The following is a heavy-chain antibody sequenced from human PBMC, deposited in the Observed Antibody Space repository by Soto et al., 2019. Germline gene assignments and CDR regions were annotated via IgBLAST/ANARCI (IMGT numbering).Heavy chain of an antibody. D-gene: IGHD3-22*01. V-gene: IGHV3-30-3*01. J-gene: IGHJ4*02. CDR1: GFTFSSYA. Sequence: PGGSLRLSCAASGFTFSSYAMHWVRQAPGKGLEWVAVISYDGSNKYYADSVKGRFTISRDNSKNTLYLQMNSLRAEDTAVYYCARSAIVVVIRAFDYWGQGTLVTVSS. CDR2: ISYDGSNK. CDR3: ARSAIVVVIRAFDY.